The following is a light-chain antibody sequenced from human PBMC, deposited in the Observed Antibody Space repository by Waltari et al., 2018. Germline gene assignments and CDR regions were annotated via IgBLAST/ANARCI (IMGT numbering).Light chain of an antibody. CDR1: QDIYIN. Sequence: DIQMTQSPSALSASVGDRVTISCRATQDIYINLAWYQQKPGKAPKLLIYAASSLQIGIPSRFSGSGSGTDFTLTISNLQPEDSAIYSCQHYYTTPLTFGGGTKVEIK. CDR2: AAS. J-gene: IGKJ4*01. V-gene: IGKV1-NL1*01. CDR3: QHYYTTPLT.